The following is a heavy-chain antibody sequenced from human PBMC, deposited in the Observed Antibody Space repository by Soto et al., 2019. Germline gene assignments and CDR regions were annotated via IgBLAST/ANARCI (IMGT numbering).Heavy chain of an antibody. Sequence: QVQLVESGGGVVQPGRSLRLSCAASGFTFSSCAMHWVRQAPGKGLEWVAVIIYDGSDKYYADSVQGRFTISRDNSKNTLYQQMNSLSAEDTAVYYCAAELGNSGYDGHDYWGQRTLVTVSS. J-gene: IGHJ4*02. CDR3: AAELGNSGYDGHDY. CDR1: GFTFSSCA. V-gene: IGHV3-30-3*01. CDR2: IIYDGSDK. D-gene: IGHD5-12*01.